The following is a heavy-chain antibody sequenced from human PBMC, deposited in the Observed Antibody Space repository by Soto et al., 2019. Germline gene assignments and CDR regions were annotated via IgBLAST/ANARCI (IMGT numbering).Heavy chain of an antibody. D-gene: IGHD1-26*01. CDR1: GFTFSSYA. J-gene: IGHJ4*02. V-gene: IGHV3-23*01. CDR3: ARRGSGSYYDY. Sequence: EVQLLESGGGLVQPGGSLSLSSAASGFTFSSYAMRWVRQAPVKGLEWVSAISGSGDSTYYADSVKGRFTISRDNSKNTLYLQMNSLRAEDTAVYYCARRGSGSYYDYWGQGTLVTVSS. CDR2: ISGSGDST.